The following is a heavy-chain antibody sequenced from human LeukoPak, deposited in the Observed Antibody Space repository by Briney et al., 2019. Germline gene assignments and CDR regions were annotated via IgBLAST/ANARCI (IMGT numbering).Heavy chain of an antibody. D-gene: IGHD1-26*01. Sequence: SETLSLTCAVYSGSFSDYYWSWIRQPPGKGLEWIGEINHSGSTNYNPSLKSRVTISVDTSKNQFSLKLSSVTAADTAVYYCAREGQRGHFDSWGQGTLVTVSS. CDR2: INHSGST. J-gene: IGHJ4*02. CDR1: SGSFSDYY. CDR3: AREGQRGHFDS. V-gene: IGHV4-34*01.